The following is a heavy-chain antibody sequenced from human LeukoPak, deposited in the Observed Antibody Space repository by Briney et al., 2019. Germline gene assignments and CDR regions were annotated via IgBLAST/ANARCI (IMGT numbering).Heavy chain of an antibody. CDR3: ARSGIVWFGELSGVAAGY. D-gene: IGHD3-10*01. CDR2: ISWNSGSI. J-gene: IGHJ4*02. Sequence: PGGSLRLSCAASGFTFDDYAMHWVRQAPGKGLEWVSGISWNSGSIGYADSVKGRFTISRDNSKNTLYLQMNSLRAEDTAVYYCARSGIVWFGELSGVAAGYWGQGTLVTVSS. V-gene: IGHV3-9*01. CDR1: GFTFDDYA.